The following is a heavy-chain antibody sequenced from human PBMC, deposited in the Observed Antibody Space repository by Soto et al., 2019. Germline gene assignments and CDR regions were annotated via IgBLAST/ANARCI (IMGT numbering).Heavy chain of an antibody. CDR3: VKQAHGLDGVAFDY. Sequence: GGSLRLSCSASGFIFSESTIYWVRQVPGKGLEAISAVSTSGRSTYYVDSVKDRFTISRDNSKNTLFLQMGSLRPEDTAIYYCVKQAHGLDGVAFDYWGQGTQVTVSS. J-gene: IGHJ4*02. CDR1: GFIFSEST. D-gene: IGHD2-15*01. CDR2: VSTSGRST. V-gene: IGHV3-64D*06.